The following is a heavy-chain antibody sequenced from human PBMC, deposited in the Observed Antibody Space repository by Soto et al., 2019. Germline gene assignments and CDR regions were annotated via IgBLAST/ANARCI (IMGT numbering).Heavy chain of an antibody. V-gene: IGHV1-69*02. Sequence: QVQLVQSGAEVKKPGSSVKVSCKASGGTFSRYTFTWVRQAPGQGLEWMGRIIPILDIPNYAQNFQGRVTITADKTTSSAYMVLSSLRSDDTAVYYCASHFTGVLVLGTSPPGGDNDGGDVWGEGTTVTVSS. J-gene: IGHJ6*04. CDR2: IIPILDIP. D-gene: IGHD2-8*02. CDR1: GGTFSRYT. CDR3: ASHFTGVLVLGTSPPGGDNDGGDV.